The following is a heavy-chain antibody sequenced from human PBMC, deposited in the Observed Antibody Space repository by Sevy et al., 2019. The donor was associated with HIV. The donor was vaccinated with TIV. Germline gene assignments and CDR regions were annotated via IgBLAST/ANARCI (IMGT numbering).Heavy chain of an antibody. CDR1: GFTFSDYS. J-gene: IGHJ4*02. CDR3: ARSRSNYADYYFDY. D-gene: IGHD4-17*01. Sequence: GGSLRLSCAASGFTFSDYSMTWIRQSPGKGLQWISYISSGSSYTNYADSVKGRFTISRDNAKNSLYLEIHTLRPEDTAVYYCARSRSNYADYYFDYWGQGTVVTVSS. V-gene: IGHV3-11*06. CDR2: ISSGSSYT.